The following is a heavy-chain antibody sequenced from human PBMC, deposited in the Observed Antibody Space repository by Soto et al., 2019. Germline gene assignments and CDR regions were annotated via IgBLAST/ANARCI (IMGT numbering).Heavy chain of an antibody. CDR2: INPNSGGT. CDR3: ARAMVRGVKVVGYGMDV. D-gene: IGHD3-10*01. CDR1: GYTFTGYY. V-gene: IGHV1-2*04. J-gene: IGHJ6*02. Sequence: ASVKVSCKASGYTFTGYYMHWVRQAPGQGLEWMGWINPNSGGTNYAQKFQGWVTMTRDTSISTAYMELSRLRSDDTAVYYCARAMVRGVKVVGYGMDVWGQGTTVTVSS.